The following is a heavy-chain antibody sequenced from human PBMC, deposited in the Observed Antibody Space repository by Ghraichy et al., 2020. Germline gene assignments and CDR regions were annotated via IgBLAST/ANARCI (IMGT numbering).Heavy chain of an antibody. CDR2: IIPIFGTA. D-gene: IGHD3-22*01. V-gene: IGHV1-69*06. J-gene: IGHJ2*01. CDR3: AREEGNYDSSGYFDL. Sequence: SVKVSCKASGGTFSSYAISWVRQAPGQGLEWMGGIIPIFGTANYAQKFQGRVTITADKSTSTAYMELSSLRSEDTAVYYCAREEGNYDSSGYFDLWGRGTLVTVSS. CDR1: GGTFSSYA.